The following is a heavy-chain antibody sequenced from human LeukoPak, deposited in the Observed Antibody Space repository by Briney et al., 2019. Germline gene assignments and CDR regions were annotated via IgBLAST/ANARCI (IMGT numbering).Heavy chain of an antibody. V-gene: IGHV3-7*02. J-gene: IGHJ4*02. Sequence: PGESLRLSCVVSGFTSSDYWMTWVRQAPGKGLEWVANIKKDGSEKYYVDSVKGRFTISRDNAKNSLYLQMNSLRAEDTAVYYCARGSVGGELAYWGQGTLVTVSS. CDR1: GFTSSDYW. CDR3: ARGSVGGELAY. D-gene: IGHD3-16*01. CDR2: IKKDGSEK.